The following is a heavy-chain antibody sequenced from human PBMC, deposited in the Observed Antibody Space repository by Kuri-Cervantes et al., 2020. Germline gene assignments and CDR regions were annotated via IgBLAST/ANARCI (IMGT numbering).Heavy chain of an antibody. CDR1: GYTFTGYY. CDR3: ANSRSHTTMTT. D-gene: IGHD5-18*01. Sequence: ASVKVSCKASGYTFTGYYMHWVRQAPGQGLEWMGWINPNSGGADYAQKFQGRVTMTRDTSISTVYMELSRLRSDDTAVYYCANSRSHTTMTTWSQGTLVTVSS. J-gene: IGHJ5*02. V-gene: IGHV1-2*02. CDR2: INPNSGGA.